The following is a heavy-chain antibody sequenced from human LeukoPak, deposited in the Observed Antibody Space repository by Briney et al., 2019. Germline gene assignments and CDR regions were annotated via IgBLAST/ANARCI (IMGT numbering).Heavy chain of an antibody. V-gene: IGHV1-2*02. CDR2: INPNSGGT. J-gene: IGHJ5*02. CDR3: ASLGPPDIVVVPAAITPIP. D-gene: IGHD2-2*02. CDR1: GYTFTGYY. Sequence: ASVKVSCKASGYTFTGYYMHWVRQAPGQGLEWMGWINPNSGGTNYAQKFQGRVTMTRDTSISTAYMELSRLRSDDTAVYYCASLGPPDIVVVPAAITPIPWGQGTLVTVSS.